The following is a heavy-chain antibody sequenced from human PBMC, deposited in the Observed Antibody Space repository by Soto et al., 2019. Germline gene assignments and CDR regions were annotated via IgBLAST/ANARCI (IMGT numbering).Heavy chain of an antibody. D-gene: IGHD2-2*02. CDR2: ISSNGGST. V-gene: IGHV3-64D*08. Sequence: EVQLVESGGGLVQPGGSLRLSCSASGFTFSSYAMHWVRQAPGQGLEYVSAISSNGGSTYYADSVKGRFTISRDNSKNTLYLQMSSLRAEDTAVYYCVKSPPDIVVVPAAILFDYWGQGTLVTVSS. CDR1: GFTFSSYA. J-gene: IGHJ4*02. CDR3: VKSPPDIVVVPAAILFDY.